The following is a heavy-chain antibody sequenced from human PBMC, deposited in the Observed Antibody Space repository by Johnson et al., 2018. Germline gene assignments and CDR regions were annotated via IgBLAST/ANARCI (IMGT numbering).Heavy chain of an antibody. CDR1: GFSFSNYG. Sequence: VQLVESGGGVVQPGRSLRLSCAASGFSFSNYGMHWVRQAPGKGLAWVAVISYDVSNKYYADSVKGRFTISRDNSKNTLYLQMNSLRTQDTAVYYRAKYHDGNSGAFDIWGQGTMVTVSS. CDR3: AKYHDGNSGAFDI. J-gene: IGHJ3*02. V-gene: IGHV3-30*18. CDR2: ISYDVSNK. D-gene: IGHD4-23*01.